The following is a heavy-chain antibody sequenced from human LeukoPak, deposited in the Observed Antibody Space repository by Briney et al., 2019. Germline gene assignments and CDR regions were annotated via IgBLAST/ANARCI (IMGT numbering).Heavy chain of an antibody. J-gene: IGHJ3*02. CDR2: IYTSGSI. CDR3: ARVCRWNDGSDAFDI. CDR1: GGSISSYY. V-gene: IGHV4-4*07. D-gene: IGHD1-1*01. Sequence: SETLSLTCTVSGGSISSYYWSWIRQPAGKGLEWIGRIYTSGSINYNPSLKSRVTMSVDTSKNQFPLKLSSVTAADTAVYYCARVCRWNDGSDAFDIWGQGTMVTVSS.